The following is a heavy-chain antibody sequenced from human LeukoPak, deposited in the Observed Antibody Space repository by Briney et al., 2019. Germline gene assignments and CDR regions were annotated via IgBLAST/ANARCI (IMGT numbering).Heavy chain of an antibody. Sequence: SQTLSLTCAVSGGSISSGGYSWSWIRQPPGKGLEWIGYIYHSGSTYYNPSLKSRVTISVDRPKNQFSLKLSSVTAADTAVYYCARSGGYGSGELSAAFDYWGQGTLVTVSS. CDR1: GGSISSGGYS. CDR3: ARSGGYGSGELSAAFDY. V-gene: IGHV4-30-2*01. J-gene: IGHJ4*02. D-gene: IGHD3-16*02. CDR2: IYHSGST.